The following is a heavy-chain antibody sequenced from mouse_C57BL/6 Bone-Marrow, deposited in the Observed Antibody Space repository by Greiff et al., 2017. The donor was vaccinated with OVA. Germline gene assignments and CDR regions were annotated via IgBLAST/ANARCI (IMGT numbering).Heavy chain of an antibody. CDR1: GFTFSDYG. CDR2: ISSGSSTI. Sequence: EVQGVESGGGLVKPGGSLKLSCAASGFTFSDYGMHWVRQAPEKGLEWVAYISSGSSTIYYADTVTGRFTISRDNAKNTLVLQMTSLRSEDTAMYYCARGGNYLDYWGQGTTLTVSS. J-gene: IGHJ2*01. V-gene: IGHV5-17*01. CDR3: ARGGNYLDY.